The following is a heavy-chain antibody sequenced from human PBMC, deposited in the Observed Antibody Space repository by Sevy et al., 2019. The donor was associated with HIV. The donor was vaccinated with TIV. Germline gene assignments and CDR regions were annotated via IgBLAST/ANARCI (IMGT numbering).Heavy chain of an antibody. CDR2: MNPNSGNT. CDR3: ARGPQWGGDYYYGMDV. D-gene: IGHD3-10*01. CDR1: GYTFTSYD. J-gene: IGHJ6*02. Sequence: ASVKVSCKASGYTFTSYDINWVRQATGQGLEWMGWMNPNSGNTGYAQKFQGRVTMTRNTSISTAYMELSSLRSEETAVYYCARGPQWGGDYYYGMDVWGQGTTVTVSS. V-gene: IGHV1-8*01.